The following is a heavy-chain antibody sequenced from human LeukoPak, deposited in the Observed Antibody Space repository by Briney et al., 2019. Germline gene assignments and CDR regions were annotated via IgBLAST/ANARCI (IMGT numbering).Heavy chain of an antibody. J-gene: IGHJ5*02. CDR3: AKDQYSSGWWFDP. V-gene: IGHV3-30*18. CDR2: ISYDGSNK. D-gene: IGHD6-19*01. Sequence: GRSLRLSCAASGLTFSSYGMHWVRQAPGKGLEWVAVISYDGSNKYYADSVKGRFTISRDNSKNTLYLQMNSLRAEDTAVYYCAKDQYSSGWWFDPWGQGTLVTVSS. CDR1: GLTFSSYG.